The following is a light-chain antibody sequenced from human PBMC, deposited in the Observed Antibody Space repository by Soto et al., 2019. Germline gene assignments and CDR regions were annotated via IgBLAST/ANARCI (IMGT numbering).Light chain of an antibody. CDR3: QQYNNWPLT. V-gene: IGKV3-15*01. J-gene: IGKJ4*01. CDR2: GAS. CDR1: QSVSDN. Sequence: EIVMTQSPATLSVSPGERATLSWRASQSVSDNLAWYQQRPGQAPRLLIYGASIRAAGIPARISGSGSGTEFTLTISSLQSEDFAVYSCQQYNNWPLTFGGGTKVETK.